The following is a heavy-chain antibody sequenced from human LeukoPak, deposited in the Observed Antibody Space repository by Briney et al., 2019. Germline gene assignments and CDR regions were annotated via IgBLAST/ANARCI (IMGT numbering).Heavy chain of an antibody. J-gene: IGHJ5*02. D-gene: IGHD6-19*01. CDR2: NIPIFGTA. CDR1: GGTFSSYA. V-gene: IGHV1-69*13. Sequence: SVKVSCKASGGTFSSYAISWVRQAPGQGLEWMGGNIPIFGTANYAQKFQGRVTITADESTSTAYMELSSLRSEDTAVYYCARDGYSSGWYFNWFDPWGQGTLVTVSS. CDR3: ARDGYSSGWYFNWFDP.